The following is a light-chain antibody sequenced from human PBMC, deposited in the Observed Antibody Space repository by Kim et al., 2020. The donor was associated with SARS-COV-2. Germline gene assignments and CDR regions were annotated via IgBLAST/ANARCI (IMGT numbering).Light chain of an antibody. V-gene: IGKV4-1*01. CDR1: QSVLSSSNNKNY. Sequence: IVMTQSPDSLAVSLGERATINCKSSQSVLSSSNNKNYLDWFQQIPGQPPKLLISWASTRESGVPDRFSGSGSGTDFTLTISSLQAEDVAVYYCQQYYSSPITFGQGTRLRL. J-gene: IGKJ5*01. CDR3: QQYYSSPIT. CDR2: WAS.